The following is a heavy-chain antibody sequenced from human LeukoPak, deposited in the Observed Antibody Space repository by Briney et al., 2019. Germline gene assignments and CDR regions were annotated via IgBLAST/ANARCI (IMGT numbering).Heavy chain of an antibody. CDR3: ARDSGLEMATIHAFDI. Sequence: ASVKVSCKASGYTFTGYYMHWVRQAPGQGLEWMGWINPNSGGTNYAQKFQGRVTMTRDTSISTAYMELSRLRSDDTAVYYCARDSGLEMATIHAFDIWGQGTMVTVSS. D-gene: IGHD5-24*01. CDR1: GYTFTGYY. CDR2: INPNSGGT. J-gene: IGHJ3*02. V-gene: IGHV1-2*02.